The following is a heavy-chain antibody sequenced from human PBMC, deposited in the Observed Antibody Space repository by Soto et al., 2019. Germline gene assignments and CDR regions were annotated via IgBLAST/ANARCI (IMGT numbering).Heavy chain of an antibody. D-gene: IGHD6-19*01. Sequence: QVQLVQSGAKVKKPGASVKVSCKASGYTFTSYDINWVRQATGQGLEWMGWMSPNSGNTGYAQKFQGRVTMTRNTSISTAYMELSSLRSEDTAVYYCARERSSGWYVDYWGQGTLVTVSS. CDR1: GYTFTSYD. CDR3: ARERSSGWYVDY. J-gene: IGHJ4*02. CDR2: MSPNSGNT. V-gene: IGHV1-8*01.